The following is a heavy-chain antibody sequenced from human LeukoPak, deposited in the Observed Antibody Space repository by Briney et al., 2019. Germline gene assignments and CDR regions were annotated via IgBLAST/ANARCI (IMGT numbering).Heavy chain of an antibody. J-gene: IGHJ5*02. CDR2: IIPIFGTA. CDR1: GGTFSSYA. CDR3: ARVIAGRLGYYGSGSYYNWFDP. Sequence: SVRVSCKASGGTFSSYAISWVRQAPGQGLEWMGGIIPIFGTANYAQKFQGRVTITADKSTSTAYMELSSLRSEDTAVYYCARVIAGRLGYYGSGSYYNWFDPWGQGTLVTVSS. V-gene: IGHV1-69*06. D-gene: IGHD3-10*01.